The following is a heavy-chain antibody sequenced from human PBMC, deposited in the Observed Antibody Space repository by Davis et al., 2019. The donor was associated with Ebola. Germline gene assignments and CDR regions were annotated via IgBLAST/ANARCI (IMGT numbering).Heavy chain of an antibody. CDR3: ARFVVVAATGYYYGMDV. CDR1: GYSFTSYW. CDR2: IYPGDSDT. D-gene: IGHD2-15*01. J-gene: IGHJ6*02. Sequence: GESLKISCKGSGYSFTSYWIGWVRQMPGKGLEWMGIIYPGDSDTRYSPSFQGQVTISADKSISTAYLQWSSLKASDTAMYYCARFVVVAATGYYYGMDVWGPGTTVTVSS. V-gene: IGHV5-51*01.